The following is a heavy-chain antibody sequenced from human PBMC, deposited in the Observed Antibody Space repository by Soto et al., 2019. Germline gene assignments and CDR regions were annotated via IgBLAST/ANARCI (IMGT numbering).Heavy chain of an antibody. CDR3: ARAAYYYNWFDP. Sequence: ASVKVSCKASGDMFDTYTITWMRQAPGQGLEWMGIINPSGGSTSYAQKFQGRVTMTRDTSTSTVYMELSSLRSEDTAVYYCARAAYYYNWFDPWGQGTLVTVSS. CDR2: INPSGGST. D-gene: IGHD3-10*01. V-gene: IGHV1-46*02. J-gene: IGHJ5*02. CDR1: GDMFDTYT.